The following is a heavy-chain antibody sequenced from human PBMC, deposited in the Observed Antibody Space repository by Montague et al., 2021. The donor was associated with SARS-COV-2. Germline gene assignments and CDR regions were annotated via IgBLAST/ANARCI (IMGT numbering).Heavy chain of an antibody. V-gene: IGHV4-59*01. D-gene: IGHD2-15*01. J-gene: IGHJ4*02. CDR1: GGSISSYY. Sequence: SETLSLTCTVSGGSISSYYWSWIRQPPGKGLEWIGYIYYSGSSNYNPSLKSRVTISIDTSKNQFSLNLNSVTAADGAAYCCASPGGYCSGGSCYYVYWGQGTLVTVSS. CDR2: IYYSGSS. CDR3: ASPGGYCSGGSCYYVY.